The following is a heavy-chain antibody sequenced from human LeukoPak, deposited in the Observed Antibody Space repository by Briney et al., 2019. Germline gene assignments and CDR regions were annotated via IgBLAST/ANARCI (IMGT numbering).Heavy chain of an antibody. V-gene: IGHV1-2*02. CDR1: GYTFTGYY. Sequence: ASVKVSCKASGYTFTGYYMHWVRQAPGQGLEWMGWINLNSGGTNYAQKFQGRVTMTRDTSISTAYMELSRLRSDDTAVYYCARYLKEDYFDYWGQGTLVTVSS. CDR2: INLNSGGT. J-gene: IGHJ4*02. D-gene: IGHD2/OR15-2a*01. CDR3: ARYLKEDYFDY.